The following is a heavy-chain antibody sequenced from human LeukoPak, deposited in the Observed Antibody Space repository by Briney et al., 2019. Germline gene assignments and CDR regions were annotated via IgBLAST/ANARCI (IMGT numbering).Heavy chain of an antibody. CDR3: AREKYYYDSSGYPNWFDP. CDR2: ISAYNGNT. V-gene: IGHV1-18*01. CDR1: GYTFTSYG. D-gene: IGHD3-22*01. Sequence: GASVKVSCKASGYTFTSYGISWVRQAPGQGLEWMGWISAYNGNTNYAQKLQGRVTMTTDTSTSTAYMELRSLRSDDTAVYYCAREKYYYDSSGYPNWFDPWGQGTLVTVSS. J-gene: IGHJ5*02.